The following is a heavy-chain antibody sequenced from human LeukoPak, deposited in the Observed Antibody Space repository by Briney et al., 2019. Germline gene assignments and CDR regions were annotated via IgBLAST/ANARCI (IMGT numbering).Heavy chain of an antibody. J-gene: IGHJ4*02. CDR3: ARAPDSSGYYYPVFDY. CDR2: ISYDGGNK. Sequence: GRSLRLSCAASGFSFSGYGMHWVRQVPGKGLEWAAIISYDGGNKYYADSVKGRFTISRDNSKNTLYLQMNSLRAEDTAVYYCARAPDSSGYYYPVFDYWGQGTLVTVSS. D-gene: IGHD3-22*01. CDR1: GFSFSGYG. V-gene: IGHV3-30*03.